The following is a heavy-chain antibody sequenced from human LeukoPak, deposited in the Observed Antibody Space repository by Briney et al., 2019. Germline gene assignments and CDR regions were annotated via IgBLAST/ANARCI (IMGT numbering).Heavy chain of an antibody. Sequence: GASVKVSCKVSGYTLTELSMHWVRQAPGQGLEWMGWISAYNGNTNYAQKLQGRVTMTTDTSTSTAYMELRSLRSDDTAVYYCARSLFRIGFDPWGQGTLVTVSS. CDR1: GYTLTELS. CDR2: ISAYNGNT. CDR3: ARSLFRIGFDP. D-gene: IGHD2-15*01. V-gene: IGHV1-18*01. J-gene: IGHJ5*02.